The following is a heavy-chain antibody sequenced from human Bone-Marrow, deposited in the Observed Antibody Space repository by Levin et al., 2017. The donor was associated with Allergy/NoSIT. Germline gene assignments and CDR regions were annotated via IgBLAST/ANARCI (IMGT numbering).Heavy chain of an antibody. Sequence: PGGSLRLSCASSGFTFSTYSIHWVRQAPGKGLEWVAVISYDGSNKYYADSVKGRFTISRDNSKNTLYLQMNSLRAEDTAVYYCARGRGCNSNTCDWTTPMPKLDYWGQGTLVSVSS. CDR3: ARGRGCNSNTCDWTTPMPKLDY. V-gene: IGHV3-30-3*01. CDR1: GFTFSTYS. J-gene: IGHJ4*02. CDR2: ISYDGSNK. D-gene: IGHD2/OR15-2a*01.